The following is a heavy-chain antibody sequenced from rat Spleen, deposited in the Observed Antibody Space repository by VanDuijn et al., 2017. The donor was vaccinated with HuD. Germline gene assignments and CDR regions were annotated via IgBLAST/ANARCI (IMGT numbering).Heavy chain of an antibody. Sequence: QVQLKESGPGLVQPSQTLSLTCTVSDFSFPSYNIHWVRQPPGKGLEWLGRMRFNGNPSYNSVLRSRLSITRDTSKNQVFLAMNSLQTDDTGTYYCARYKSGFDYWGQGVKVTVSS. CDR3: ARYKSGFDY. CDR1: DFSFPSYN. V-gene: IGHV2-63*01. J-gene: IGHJ2*01. CDR2: MRFNGNP. D-gene: IGHD4-3*01.